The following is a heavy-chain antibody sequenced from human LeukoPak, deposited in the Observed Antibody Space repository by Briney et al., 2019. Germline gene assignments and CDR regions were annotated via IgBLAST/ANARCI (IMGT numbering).Heavy chain of an antibody. V-gene: IGHV3-21*01. D-gene: IGHD2-21*02. J-gene: IGHJ3*02. CDR3: ARGPNCGGDCYSSDAFDI. CDR1: GFTFSSYS. Sequence: GGSLRLSCAASGFTFSSYSMNWVRQAPGKGLEWVSSISSSSSYIYYADSVKGRFTISRDDAKNSLYLQMNSVRAEDTAVYCCARGPNCGGDCYSSDAFDIWGQGTMVTVSS. CDR2: ISSSSSYI.